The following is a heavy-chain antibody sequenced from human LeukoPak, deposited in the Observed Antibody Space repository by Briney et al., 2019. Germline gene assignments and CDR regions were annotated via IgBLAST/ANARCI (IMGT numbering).Heavy chain of an antibody. V-gene: IGHV3-30*02. J-gene: IGHJ6*03. Sequence: PGGSLRLSCAASGFTGFTFDIYAMHWVRQAPGKGLEWVAFIRYDGSNKYYADSVKGRFTISRDNSKNTLYLQMNSLRAEDTAVYYCAKCNLGSVIAMYYYYMDVWGKGTTVTVSS. CDR1: GFTGFTFDIYA. CDR2: IRYDGSNK. CDR3: AKCNLGSVIAMYYYYMDV. D-gene: IGHD2-21*01.